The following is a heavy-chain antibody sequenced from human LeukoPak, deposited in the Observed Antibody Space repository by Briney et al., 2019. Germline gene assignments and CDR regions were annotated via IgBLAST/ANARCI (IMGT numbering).Heavy chain of an antibody. CDR2: IYPGDSDT. CDR1: GYSFTSYW. CDR3: AKIGYCSGGSCYSGPLDY. J-gene: IGHJ4*02. Sequence: GESLKISCKGSGYSFTSYWIGWVRQMPGKGLEWMGIIYPGDSDTGYSPSFQGQVTISADKSISTAYLQWSSLKASDTAMYYCAKIGYCSGGSCYSGPLDYWGQGTLVTVSS. D-gene: IGHD2-15*01. V-gene: IGHV5-51*01.